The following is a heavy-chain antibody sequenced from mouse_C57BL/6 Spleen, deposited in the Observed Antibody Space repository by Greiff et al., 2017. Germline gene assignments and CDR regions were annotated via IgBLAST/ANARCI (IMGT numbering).Heavy chain of an antibody. D-gene: IGHD2-4*01. J-gene: IGHJ3*01. CDR2: IWSGGST. CDR3: ARNGEVYYEYDDGAWFAY. CDR1: GFSLTSYG. V-gene: IGHV2-2*01. Sequence: QVQLQQSGPGLVQPSQSLSITCTVSGFSLTSYGVHWVRQSPGKGLEWLGVIWSGGSTDYNAAFISRLSISKDNSKSQVFFKMNSLQADDTAIYYCARNGEVYYEYDDGAWFAYWGQGTLVTVSA.